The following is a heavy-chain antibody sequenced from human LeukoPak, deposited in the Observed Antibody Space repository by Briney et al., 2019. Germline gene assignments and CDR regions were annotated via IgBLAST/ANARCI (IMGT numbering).Heavy chain of an antibody. D-gene: IGHD6-13*01. J-gene: IGHJ4*02. CDR1: GVSISCGGYY. Sequence: PSQTLSLTCTVSGVSISCGGYYWSWIRQHPGKGLEWIGYIYYSGSTYYNPSLKSRVTISVDTSKNQFSLKLSSVTAADTAVYYCARDGRRYSSSWYYFDYWGQGTLVTVSS. CDR3: ARDGRRYSSSWYYFDY. CDR2: IYYSGST. V-gene: IGHV4-31*03.